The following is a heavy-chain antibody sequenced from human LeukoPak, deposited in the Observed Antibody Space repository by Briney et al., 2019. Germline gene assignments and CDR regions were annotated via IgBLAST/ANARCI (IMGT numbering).Heavy chain of an antibody. D-gene: IGHD3-3*01. J-gene: IGHJ6*03. CDR1: GGSISSIHYY. Sequence: PSETLSLTCTVSGGSISSIHYYWGWIRQPPGKGLEWIGTIYYSGTTYYNPSLESRVTMSEDTSKNPFSLTLRSLTATDTAVYYCARQISDYYYYYIDVWGKGTTVTVSS. CDR3: ARQISDYYYYYIDV. V-gene: IGHV4-39*01. CDR2: IYYSGTT.